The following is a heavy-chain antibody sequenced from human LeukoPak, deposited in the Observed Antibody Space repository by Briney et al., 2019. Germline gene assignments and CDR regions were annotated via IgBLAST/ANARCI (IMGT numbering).Heavy chain of an antibody. V-gene: IGHV3-21*01. Sequence: GGSLRLSCTASGFTFRTHGMNWVRQAPGKGLEWVASISSSSTYIHYADSVKGRFTISRDANSLYLQMNSLRAEDTAVYFCARERDCGNRCGTYYFVSWGQGTLGTGSS. CDR2: ISSSSTYI. D-gene: IGHD1-26*01. CDR1: GFTFRTHG. CDR3: ARERDCGNRCGTYYFVS. J-gene: IGHJ4*02.